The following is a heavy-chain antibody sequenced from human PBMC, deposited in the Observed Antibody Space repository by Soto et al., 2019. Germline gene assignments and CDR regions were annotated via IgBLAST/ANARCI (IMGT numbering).Heavy chain of an antibody. CDR3: ARAVEGIVLPAEMIPPPDY. J-gene: IGHJ4*02. CDR2: ISSGTSYI. V-gene: IGHV3-21*01. CDR1: GFTFSYYS. D-gene: IGHD2-2*01. Sequence: GGSLSLSCAASGFTFSYYSLNWVRQAPGKGLEWVSSISSGTSYIYYADSVKGRFTISRDNAKNSLYLQMNSLRAEDTAVYYCARAVEGIVLPAEMIPPPDYWGQGTLVTVSS.